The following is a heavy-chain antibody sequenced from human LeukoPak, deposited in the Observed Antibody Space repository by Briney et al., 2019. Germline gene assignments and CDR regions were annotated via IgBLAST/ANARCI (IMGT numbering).Heavy chain of an antibody. CDR1: GGSFSGYY. D-gene: IGHD3-10*01. CDR2: INHSGST. V-gene: IGHV4-34*01. J-gene: IGHJ5*02. Sequence: PSETLSLTCAVYGGSFSGYYWSWIRQPPGKGLEWIGEINHSGSTNYNPSLKSRVTISVDTSKNQFSLKLSSVTAADTAVYYCATMVRGVRRLNWFDPWGQGTLVTVSS. CDR3: ATMVRGVRRLNWFDP.